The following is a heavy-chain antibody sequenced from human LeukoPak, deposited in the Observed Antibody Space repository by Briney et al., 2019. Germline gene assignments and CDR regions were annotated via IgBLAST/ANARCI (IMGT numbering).Heavy chain of an antibody. Sequence: GGSLRLSCAASGFTFSTFAMIWVRQPPGKGLEWVSSIFPTSREIHYADSVRGRFTISRDNSKSTLSLQMNSLRAEDTAIYYCATYRQVMLPFESWGQGTLVTVSS. CDR2: IFPTSREI. V-gene: IGHV3-23*01. CDR3: ATYRQVMLPFES. J-gene: IGHJ4*02. CDR1: GFTFSTFA. D-gene: IGHD5-18*01.